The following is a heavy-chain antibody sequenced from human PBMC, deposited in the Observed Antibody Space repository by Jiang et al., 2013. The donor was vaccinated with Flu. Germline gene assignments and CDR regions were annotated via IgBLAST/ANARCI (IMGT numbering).Heavy chain of an antibody. J-gene: IGHJ5*02. CDR2: IWYDGSNK. V-gene: IGHV3-33*01. CDR1: GFTFSSYG. D-gene: IGHD2-15*01. CDR3: ARGECSGGSCYNWFDP. Sequence: VVQPGRSLRLSCAASGFTFSSYGMHWVRQAPGKGLEWVAVIWYDGSNKYYADSVKGRFTISRDNSKNTLYLQMNSLRAEDTAVYYCARGECSGGSCYNWFDPWGQGTLVTVSS.